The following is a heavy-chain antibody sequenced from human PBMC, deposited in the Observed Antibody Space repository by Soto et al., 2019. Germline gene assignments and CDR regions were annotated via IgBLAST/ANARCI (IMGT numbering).Heavy chain of an antibody. J-gene: IGHJ3*01. CDR3: ATRSGGGGAFDF. CDR2: ISSSGSTI. Sequence: EVQLVESGGGLVQPGGSLRLSCAASGFTFSTYEMNWVRQAPGKGLEWVSYISSSGSTIYYADSVKGRFTISRDNAKNSLYLEMNRVRAEDTAVYYCATRSGGGGAFDFWGQGTMVTVSS. V-gene: IGHV3-48*03. D-gene: IGHD3-10*01. CDR1: GFTFSTYE.